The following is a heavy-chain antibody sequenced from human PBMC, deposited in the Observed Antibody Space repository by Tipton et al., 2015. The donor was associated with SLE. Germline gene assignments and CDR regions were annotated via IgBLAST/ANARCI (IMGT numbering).Heavy chain of an antibody. D-gene: IGHD2-2*03. J-gene: IGHJ6*03. CDR2: INYSGTT. Sequence: TLSLTCTVSGGSISSSTYYWGWIRQPPGKGLEWIGNINYSGTTYYNPSLRSRVTTSVDTSKNQFSLKLASVTAADTGVYYCARGVAIYWITYYDYYMDVWGKGTTVTVSS. CDR1: GGSISSSTYY. V-gene: IGHV4-39*07. CDR3: ARGVAIYWITYYDYYMDV.